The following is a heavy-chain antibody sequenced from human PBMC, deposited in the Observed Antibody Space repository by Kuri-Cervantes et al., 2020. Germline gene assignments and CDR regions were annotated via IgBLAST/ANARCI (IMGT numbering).Heavy chain of an antibody. CDR3: SITMVWGALQGYYYGMDV. D-gene: IGHD3-10*01. CDR2: ISAYNGNT. V-gene: IGHV1-18*01. CDR1: GYTFTSYG. J-gene: IGHJ6*02. Sequence: ASVKVSCKASGYTFTSYGISWVRQAPGQGLEWMGWISAYNGNTNYAQKLQGRVTMTTDTSTSTAYMELRSLRSDDTAVYYCSITMVWGALQGYYYGMDVWGQGTTVTVSS.